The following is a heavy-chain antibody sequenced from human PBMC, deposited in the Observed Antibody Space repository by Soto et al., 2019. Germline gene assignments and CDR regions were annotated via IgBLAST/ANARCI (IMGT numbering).Heavy chain of an antibody. CDR3: AREHSGYYDSSGYYSEYYFDY. D-gene: IGHD3-22*01. V-gene: IGHV3-30-3*01. J-gene: IGHJ4*02. CDR1: GFTFSSYA. Sequence: PGGSLRLSCAASGFTFSSYAMHWVRQAPGKGLEWVAVISYDGSNKYYADSVKGRFTISRDNSKNTLYLQMNSLRAEDTAVYYCAREHSGYYDSSGYYSEYYFDYWGQGTLVTVSS. CDR2: ISYDGSNK.